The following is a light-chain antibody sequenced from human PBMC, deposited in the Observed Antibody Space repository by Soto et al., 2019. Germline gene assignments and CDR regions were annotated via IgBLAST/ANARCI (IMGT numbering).Light chain of an antibody. CDR2: EVS. CDR3: SSFTSSGTVV. J-gene: IGLJ2*01. V-gene: IGLV2-14*01. CDR1: SSDIGGYNY. Sequence: QSALTQPASVSGSPGQSIIISCTGTSSDIGGYNYVSWYQQHPGKAPKLMIYEVSNRPSGVSNRFSGSKSGNTASLTISGLQTEDEADYYCSSFTSSGTVVFGGGTKLTVL.